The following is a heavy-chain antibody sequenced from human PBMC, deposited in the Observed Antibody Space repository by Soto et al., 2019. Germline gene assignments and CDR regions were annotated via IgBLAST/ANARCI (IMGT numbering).Heavy chain of an antibody. CDR2: IDPSDSYT. CDR3: ARHSWGIAASYYYYGMDV. Sequence: GESLKISCKGSGYSFTSYWISWVRQMPGKGLEWMGRIDPSDSYTNYSPSFQGHVTISADKSISTAYLQWSSLKASDTAMYYCARHSWGIAASYYYYGMDVWGQGTTVTVS. D-gene: IGHD6-13*01. CDR1: GYSFTSYW. J-gene: IGHJ6*02. V-gene: IGHV5-10-1*01.